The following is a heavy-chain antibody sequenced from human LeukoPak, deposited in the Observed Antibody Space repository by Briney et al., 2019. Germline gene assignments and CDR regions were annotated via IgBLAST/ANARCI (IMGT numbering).Heavy chain of an antibody. CDR3: AKDRGSSSWYGAFDI. Sequence: SETLSLTCTVSGGSIGSYYWSWIRQPPGKGLEWIGYIYYSGSTNYNPSLKSRVTISVDTSKNQFSLKLSSVTAADTAVYYCAKDRGSSSWYGAFDIWGQGTMVTVSS. D-gene: IGHD6-13*01. CDR2: IYYSGST. V-gene: IGHV4-59*01. CDR1: GGSIGSYY. J-gene: IGHJ3*02.